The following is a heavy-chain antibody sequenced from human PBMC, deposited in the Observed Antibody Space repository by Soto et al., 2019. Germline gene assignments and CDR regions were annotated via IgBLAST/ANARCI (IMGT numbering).Heavy chain of an antibody. J-gene: IGHJ6*02. CDR1: GFTFSSYS. CDR2: ISSSSSYI. V-gene: IGHV3-21*01. D-gene: IGHD5-18*01. CDR3: ARESAAMVSLVTYLGGMDV. Sequence: GSLRLSCAASGFTFSSYSMNWVRQAPGKGLEWVSSISSSSSYIYYADSVKGRFTISRDNAKNSLYLQMNSLRAEDTAVYYCARESAAMVSLVTYLGGMDVWSQGTTVTVSS.